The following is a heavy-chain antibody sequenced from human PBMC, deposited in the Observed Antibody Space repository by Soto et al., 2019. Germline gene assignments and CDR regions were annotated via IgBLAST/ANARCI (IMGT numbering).Heavy chain of an antibody. Sequence: EVQLLESGGGLVQPGGSLRLSCAASGFTFSPYAMSWVRQAPGKGLEWVSSISGSGGSTNYADSVKGRFTVSRDNSKRTLSLQMNSLREEDTAIYYCAREVGAPSGWLDPWGQGTQVTVSS. V-gene: IGHV3-23*01. J-gene: IGHJ5*02. CDR3: AREVGAPSGWLDP. CDR2: ISGSGGST. D-gene: IGHD1-26*01. CDR1: GFTFSPYA.